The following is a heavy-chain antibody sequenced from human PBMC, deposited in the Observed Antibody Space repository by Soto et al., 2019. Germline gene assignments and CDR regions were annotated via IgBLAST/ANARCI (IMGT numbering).Heavy chain of an antibody. CDR1: GGSLNTYY. CDR3: SRLIHSSGADY. CDR2: IHHSGST. J-gene: IGHJ4*02. V-gene: IGHV4-59*10. D-gene: IGHD6-19*01. Sequence: PSETLSLTCAVAGGSLNTYYWSWVRQPAVKGLEWIGNIHHSGSTHYNPSLTSRVTISVDKSKNQYSLELTSVTAADTAVYYCSRLIHSSGADYWGQGTLVTVSS.